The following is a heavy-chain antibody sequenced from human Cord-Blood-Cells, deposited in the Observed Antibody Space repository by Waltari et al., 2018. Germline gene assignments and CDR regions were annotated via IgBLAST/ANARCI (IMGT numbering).Heavy chain of an antibody. CDR1: GGTLSSYA. Sequence: QVQLVQSGAEVKKPGSSVKVSCKASGGTLSSYAIIWVRQAPGQGLEWMGGIIPIFGTANYAQKFRGRVTITADESTSTAYMELSSLRSEDTAVYYCARRSNYYDSSGYYFDYWGQGTLVTVSS. CDR2: IIPIFGTA. J-gene: IGHJ4*02. CDR3: ARRSNYYDSSGYYFDY. V-gene: IGHV1-69*01. D-gene: IGHD3-22*01.